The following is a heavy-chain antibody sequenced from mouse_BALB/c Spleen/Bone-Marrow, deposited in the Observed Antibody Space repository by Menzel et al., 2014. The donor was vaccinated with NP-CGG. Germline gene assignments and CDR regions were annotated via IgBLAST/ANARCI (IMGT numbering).Heavy chain of an antibody. CDR2: IHPNSGST. CDR1: GYTSTSSW. CDR3: ARHHRYAYYFDY. Sequence: QVQLQQSGSVLVRPGASVKLSCKASGYTSTSSWMHWAKQRPGQGLEWIGEIHPNSGSTNYNEKFKGKATLTVGTSSSTAYVDLSSLTSEDSAVYYCARHHRYAYYFDYWGQGTTLTVSS. D-gene: IGHD2-14*01. V-gene: IGHV1S130*01. J-gene: IGHJ2*01.